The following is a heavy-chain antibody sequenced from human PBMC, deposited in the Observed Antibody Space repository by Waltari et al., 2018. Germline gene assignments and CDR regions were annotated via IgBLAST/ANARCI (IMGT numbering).Heavy chain of an antibody. V-gene: IGHV1-2*02. Sequence: QVQLVQSGAEVKKPGASVKGSCKASGYTFTGYYMHWVRQAPGQGLEWMGWISPNSGGTNYAEKFQGRVTMTRDTSISTAYMELSRLRSDDTAVYYCARDIITYYDYIWGTGAFDIWGQGTMVTVSS. J-gene: IGHJ3*02. D-gene: IGHD3-16*01. CDR3: ARDIITYYDYIWGTGAFDI. CDR2: ISPNSGGT. CDR1: GYTFTGYY.